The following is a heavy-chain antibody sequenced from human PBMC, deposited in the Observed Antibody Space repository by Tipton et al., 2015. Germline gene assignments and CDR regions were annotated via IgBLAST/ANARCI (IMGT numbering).Heavy chain of an antibody. D-gene: IGHD3-22*01. CDR1: GGSVRSPPYY. V-gene: IGHV4-39*01. CDR3: ARGTKWLLLLKAFDI. J-gene: IGHJ3*02. CDR2: ISYSGRT. Sequence: LRLSCTVSGGSVRSPPYYWGWIRQSPGKGLEWIGSISYSGRTYFNPSLKSRVTISVDTSKNQFSLTLTSVTAADTAVYYCARGTKWLLLLKAFDIWGQGTMVTVSS.